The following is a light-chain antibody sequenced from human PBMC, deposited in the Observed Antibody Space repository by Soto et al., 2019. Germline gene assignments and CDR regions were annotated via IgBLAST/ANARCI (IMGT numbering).Light chain of an antibody. V-gene: IGKV1-39*01. Sequence: DIQMTQSPSSLSASVGDRVTITCRASQSITTYLHWYQQKQGKAPKLLIYGASNLNTGVPSRFSGSGVRPDITLTITTLQPEDFATYYCQQSSTVSHTFVRGTKVE. CDR1: QSITTY. CDR2: GAS. CDR3: QQSSTVSHT. J-gene: IGKJ4*01.